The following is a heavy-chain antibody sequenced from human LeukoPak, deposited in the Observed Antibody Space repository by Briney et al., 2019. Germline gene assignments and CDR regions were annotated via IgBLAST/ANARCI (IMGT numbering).Heavy chain of an antibody. D-gene: IGHD1-1*01. Sequence: SETLSLTCTVSGGFISSHYWSWIRQPPGKGLEGIGYIYYSGCTNYNPSLKSRVTISVDTSKNQFSLKLSSVTAADTAVYYCASAASRTGTIYYFDYWGQGTLVTVSS. CDR1: GGFISSHY. J-gene: IGHJ4*02. CDR3: ASAASRTGTIYYFDY. V-gene: IGHV4-59*11. CDR2: IYYSGCT.